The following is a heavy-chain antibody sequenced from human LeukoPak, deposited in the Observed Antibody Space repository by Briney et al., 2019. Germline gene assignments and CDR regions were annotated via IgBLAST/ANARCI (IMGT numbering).Heavy chain of an antibody. CDR1: GLTFSFSA. V-gene: IGHV3-73*01. J-gene: IGHJ4*02. D-gene: IGHD2-2*02. CDR2: IRSKANSYVT. Sequence: GGSLRLSCAASGLTFSFSAVHWVRQASGKGLEWVGRIRSKANSYVTAYTASVQGRFTISRDDSKNTAYLLMNSLKTEDTAVYYCTTETSLYYFDYWGRGTLVTVSS. CDR3: TTETSLYYFDY.